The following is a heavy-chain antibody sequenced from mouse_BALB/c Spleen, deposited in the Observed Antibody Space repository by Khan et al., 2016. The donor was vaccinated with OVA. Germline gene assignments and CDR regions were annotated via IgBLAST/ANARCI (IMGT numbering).Heavy chain of an antibody. Sequence: VRLQQSGPELVKPGASMKISCKASGYSITDYTLHWVKQSHGKNLEWIGLINPYNGVTSNNQKFKGKATLTVDKSSSTAYMELLSVTSEDSAVYYCARSGYGTFAYWGQGTLVTVSA. CDR3: ARSGYGTFAY. V-gene: IGHV1-18*01. D-gene: IGHD2-10*02. CDR1: GYSITDYT. CDR2: INPYNGVT. J-gene: IGHJ3*01.